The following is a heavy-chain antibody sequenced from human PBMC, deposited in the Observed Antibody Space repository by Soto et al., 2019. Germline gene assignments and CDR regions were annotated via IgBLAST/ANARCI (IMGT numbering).Heavy chain of an antibody. CDR1: GYTLTELS. J-gene: IGHJ4*02. D-gene: IGHD6-13*01. Sequence: ASVKVSCKVSGYTLTELSMHWVRQAPGKWLEWMGGFDPEDCETIYAQKFQGRVTMTEDTSTDTAYMELSSLRSEDTAVYYCATVRYSSSPVDYWGQGTLVTVSS. CDR2: FDPEDCET. V-gene: IGHV1-24*01. CDR3: ATVRYSSSPVDY.